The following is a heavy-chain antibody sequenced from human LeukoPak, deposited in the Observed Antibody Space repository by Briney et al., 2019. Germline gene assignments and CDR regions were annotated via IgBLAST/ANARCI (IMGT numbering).Heavy chain of an antibody. CDR1: GGSISSSSYY. V-gene: IGHV4-39*01. J-gene: IGHJ3*02. D-gene: IGHD3-10*01. CDR2: IYYSGST. CDR3: ARRRVGYAFDI. Sequence: SETLSLTCTVSGGSISSSSYYWGWIRQPPGKGLEWIGSIYYSGSTYYNPSLKSRVTISVDTSKNQFSLKLSSVTAADTAVYYCARRRVGYAFDIWAQGTMVTVSS.